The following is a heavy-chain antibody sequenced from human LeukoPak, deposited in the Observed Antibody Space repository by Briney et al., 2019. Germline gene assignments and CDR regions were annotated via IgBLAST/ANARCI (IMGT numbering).Heavy chain of an antibody. CDR2: ISGSGGST. CDR3: ANFKGKDGIKDHFDY. Sequence: GGSLRLSCAASGFTFSSYAMTWVRQAPGKGLEWVSAISGSGGSTYYADSVKGRFTISRDNSKNTVSLQMSSLRVEDTAVYYCANFKGKDGIKDHFDYWGQGTLVTVSS. CDR1: GFTFSSYA. J-gene: IGHJ4*02. V-gene: IGHV3-23*01. D-gene: IGHD5-24*01.